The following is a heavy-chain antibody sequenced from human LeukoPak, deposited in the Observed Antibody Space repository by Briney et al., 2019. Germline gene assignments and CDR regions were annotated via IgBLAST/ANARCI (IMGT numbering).Heavy chain of an antibody. CDR3: ARGRGDSRGTSFDY. Sequence: PSETLSLTCTVSGGSISTYYWSWIRQPPGKGLEWIGYIYYTGSTTYNPSLRGRVAISIDTSKNQFSLRLNSVTAADTAVYYCARGRGDSRGTSFDYWGQGTLVTVSS. D-gene: IGHD3-22*01. CDR2: IYYTGST. V-gene: IGHV4-59*01. CDR1: GGSISTYY. J-gene: IGHJ4*02.